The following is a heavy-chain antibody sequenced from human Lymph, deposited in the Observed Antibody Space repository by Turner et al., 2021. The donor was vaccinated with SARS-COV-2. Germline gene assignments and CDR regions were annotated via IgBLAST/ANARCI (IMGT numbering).Heavy chain of an antibody. CDR1: GFTFSTYW. D-gene: IGHD5-18*01. CDR2: MKQDGSEK. CDR3: AREDTVMVYDY. Sequence: EVQLVESGGGLVQPGVSLRLSCAASGFTFSTYWMSWVRQAPGKGLEGVANMKQDGSEKYYVDSVKGRFTISRDNAKNSLYLQMNSLRAEDTAVYYCAREDTVMVYDYWGQGTLVTVSS. V-gene: IGHV3-7*03. J-gene: IGHJ4*02.